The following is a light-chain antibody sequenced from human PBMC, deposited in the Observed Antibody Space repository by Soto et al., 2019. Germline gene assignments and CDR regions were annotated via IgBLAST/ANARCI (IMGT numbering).Light chain of an antibody. CDR1: QSVSNNY. CDR3: QQYGSSGT. CDR2: GAS. J-gene: IGKJ1*01. V-gene: IGKV3-20*01. Sequence: IVLSQFPGTLSLSPGERATLSWRASQSVSNNYLAWYQQKPGQAPRLLIYGASNRATGIPDRFSGSGSGTDFTLTISRLEPEDFAVYYCQQYGSSGTFGQGTKVDTK.